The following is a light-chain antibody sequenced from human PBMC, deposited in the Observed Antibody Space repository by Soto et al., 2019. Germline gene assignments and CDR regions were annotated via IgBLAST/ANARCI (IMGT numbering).Light chain of an antibody. CDR2: EVT. J-gene: IGLJ1*01. V-gene: IGLV2-14*01. CDR1: SSDIGGHHF. CDR3: SSYTSSSLYV. Sequence: QSVLTQPASVSGSPGQSITISCTGTSSDIGGHHFVSWYQQQSGKAPKLVIYEVTDRPSGVSDRFSGSKSGNTASLTISGLQPEDEADYYCSSYTSSSLYVFGTGPKVTVL.